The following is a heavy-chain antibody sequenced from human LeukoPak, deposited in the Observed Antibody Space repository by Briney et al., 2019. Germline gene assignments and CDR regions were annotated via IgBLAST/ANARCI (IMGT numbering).Heavy chain of an antibody. CDR2: ISAYNGNT. D-gene: IGHD3-22*01. Sequence: ASVKVSCKASGYTFNSYGISWVRQAPGQGLEWMGWISAYNGNTNYAQKLQGRVTMTTDTSTSTAYMELRSLRSDDTAVYYCARVEYYYDSSGYYYGLLDYWGQGTLVTVSS. CDR3: ARVEYYYDSSGYYYGLLDY. V-gene: IGHV1-18*01. J-gene: IGHJ4*02. CDR1: GYTFNSYG.